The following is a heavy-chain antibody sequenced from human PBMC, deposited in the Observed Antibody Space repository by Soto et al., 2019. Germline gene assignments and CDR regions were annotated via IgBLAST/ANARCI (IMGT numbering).Heavy chain of an antibody. CDR2: ISGSGGST. CDR3: AKASGAGAAAHPYFDY. J-gene: IGHJ4*02. CDR1: GFTFSSYA. Sequence: GGSLRLSCAASGFTFSSYAMSWVRQAPGKGLEWVSAISGSGGSTYYADSVKGRFTISRDNSKNTLYLQMNSLRAEDTAVYYCAKASGAGAAAHPYFDYWGQGTLVTVSS. V-gene: IGHV3-23*01. D-gene: IGHD6-25*01.